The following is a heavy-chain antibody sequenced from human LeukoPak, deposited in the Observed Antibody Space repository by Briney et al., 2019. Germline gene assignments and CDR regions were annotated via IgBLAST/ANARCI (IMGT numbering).Heavy chain of an antibody. V-gene: IGHV1-69*13. CDR3: ARGDYYDSSGYYTA. J-gene: IGHJ5*02. CDR2: IIPIFGTA. Sequence: GASVKVSCKASGGTFSSYAISWVRQAPGQGPEWMGGIIPIFGTANYAQKFQGRVTITADESTSTAYMELSSLRSEDTAVYYCARGDYYDSSGYYTAWGQGTLVTVSS. CDR1: GGTFSSYA. D-gene: IGHD3-22*01.